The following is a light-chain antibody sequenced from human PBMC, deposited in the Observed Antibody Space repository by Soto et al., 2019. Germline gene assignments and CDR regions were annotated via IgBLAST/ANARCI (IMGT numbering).Light chain of an antibody. CDR2: GGL. J-gene: IGKJ3*01. CDR1: QTLRNK. V-gene: IGKV3-15*01. Sequence: IVLTQSPGTLSVSPGERVILSCRASQTLRNKLAWYQQKPGQAPRLLIYGGLTRATGIPARFSGSGSGTEFTLTINSLQSEDFAIYYCQQHNAWYLTFGPGTKLDLK. CDR3: QQHNAWYLT.